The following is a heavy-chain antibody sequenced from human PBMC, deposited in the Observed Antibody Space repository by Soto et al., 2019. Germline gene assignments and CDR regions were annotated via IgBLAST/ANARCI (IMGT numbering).Heavy chain of an antibody. CDR2: IYYSGIT. D-gene: IGHD1-20*01. J-gene: IGHJ6*02. CDR1: GGSISSYY. Sequence: SETLAITCTVSGGSISSYYWSWIRHPPGKGLEWSGCIYYSGITNYNPSLKSRVTISVDTSKNEYSLKLSSVTAADTAVYYCARYKSNYYFGMDVWGQGTTVTVSS. V-gene: IGHV4-59*01. CDR3: ARYKSNYYFGMDV.